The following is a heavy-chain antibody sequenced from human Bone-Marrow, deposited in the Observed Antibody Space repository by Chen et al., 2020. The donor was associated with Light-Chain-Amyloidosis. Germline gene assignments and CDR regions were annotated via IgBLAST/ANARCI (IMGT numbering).Heavy chain of an antibody. CDR1: GGTFRNYA. Sequence: QVQLVQSEAEVRKPGSSVRVSCKASGGTFRNYALNWVRQAPGQGLEWMGAINPTFGTPTSPPRSKGRFPITAENSTTPAYRGLSSLKSEETAFYYGASPFLPTWGEYFPPWGRGPLTPVPS. V-gene: IGHV1-69*06. D-gene: IGHD3-3*01. CDR3: ASPFLPTWGEYFPP. J-gene: IGHJ1*01. CDR2: INPTFGTP.